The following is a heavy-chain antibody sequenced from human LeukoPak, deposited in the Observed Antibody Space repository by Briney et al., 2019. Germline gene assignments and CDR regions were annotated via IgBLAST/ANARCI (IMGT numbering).Heavy chain of an antibody. J-gene: IGHJ4*02. CDR1: EFTFSSHA. D-gene: IGHD3-22*01. CDR2: ISGGGEST. V-gene: IGHV3-23*01. Sequence: PGGSLGLSCVASEFTFSSHAMNWVRQAPGKGLEWVSSISGGGESTYYADSVKGRFTVSRDNSKNTLFMQMNSLRAEDTAVYYCAKDFYDSSGSRYDYWGQGTLVTVSS. CDR3: AKDFYDSSGSRYDY.